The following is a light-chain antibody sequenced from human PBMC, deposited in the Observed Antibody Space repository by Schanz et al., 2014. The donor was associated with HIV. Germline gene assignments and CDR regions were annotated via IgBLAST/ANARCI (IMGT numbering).Light chain of an antibody. CDR1: SSNIGSHT. J-gene: IGLJ2*01. CDR3: AAWDDSLSGPVV. V-gene: IGLV1-44*01. CDR2: SND. Sequence: QSVLTQPPSASGTPGQRVTISCSGSSSNIGSHTVNWYQQLPGTAPKLLMYSNDQRPSGVPDRFSGSKSGTSASLAISGLQSEDEADYYCAAWDDSLSGPVVFGGGTKLTVL.